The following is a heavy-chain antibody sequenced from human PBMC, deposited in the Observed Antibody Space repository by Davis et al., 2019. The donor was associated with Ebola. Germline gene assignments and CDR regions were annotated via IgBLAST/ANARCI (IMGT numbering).Heavy chain of an antibody. Sequence: PGGSLRLSCAASGFTFSSYSMNWVRQAPGKGLEWVSSISSSSSYIYYADSVKGRFTISRDNAKNSLYLQMNSLRAEDTAVYYCARDLAVTQTYYYYYMDVWGKGTTVTVSS. CDR3: ARDLAVTQTYYYYYMDV. V-gene: IGHV3-21*01. CDR1: GFTFSSYS. CDR2: ISSSSSYI. D-gene: IGHD2-21*02. J-gene: IGHJ6*03.